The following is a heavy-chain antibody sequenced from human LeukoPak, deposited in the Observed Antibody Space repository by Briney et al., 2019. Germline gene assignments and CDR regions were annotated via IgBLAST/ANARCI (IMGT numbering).Heavy chain of an antibody. J-gene: IGHJ4*02. CDR1: GFTFSSYW. Sequence: PGGSLRLSCAASGFTFSSYWMTGVRQAPGKGLEWVASIKQDGNEKYYVDSVKGRFIISRDNARNSLYLQMSSLRADDTAVYYCARDGAFRIYDYWGQGTLVTVSS. D-gene: IGHD3-3*02. V-gene: IGHV3-7*01. CDR3: ARDGAFRIYDY. CDR2: IKQDGNEK.